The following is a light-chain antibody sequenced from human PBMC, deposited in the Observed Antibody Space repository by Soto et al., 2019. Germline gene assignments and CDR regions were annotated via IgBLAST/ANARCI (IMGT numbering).Light chain of an antibody. CDR1: QSVTSK. Sequence: EVVLRLSLCTLSLSACDRSTVSCGASQSVTSKLAWYQQKPGQAPRLLISGASNRATGIPDRFSGSGSGTDFTLTISRLEPDDFALYFCQQYGGSPITFGLGTRLEIK. CDR2: GAS. CDR3: QQYGGSPIT. J-gene: IGKJ5*01. V-gene: IGKV3-20*01.